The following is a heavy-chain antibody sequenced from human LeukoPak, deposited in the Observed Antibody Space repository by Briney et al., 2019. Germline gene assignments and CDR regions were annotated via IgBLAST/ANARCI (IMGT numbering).Heavy chain of an antibody. V-gene: IGHV3-23*01. CDR3: AKDYGSGKLGDY. Sequence: GGSLRLSCAASGFTFSSYAMSWVRQAPGRGLEWVSAISGSGGSTYYADSVKGRFTISRDNSKNTLYLQMNSLRAEDTAVYYCAKDYGSGKLGDYWGQGTLVTVSS. CDR1: GFTFSSYA. D-gene: IGHD3-10*01. J-gene: IGHJ4*02. CDR2: ISGSGGST.